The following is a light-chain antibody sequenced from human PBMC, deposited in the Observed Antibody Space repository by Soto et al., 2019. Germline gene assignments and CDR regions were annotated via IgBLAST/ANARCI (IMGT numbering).Light chain of an antibody. CDR3: GTCDSSLSAWV. Sequence: QSVLTQPPSVSAAPGQKVTISCSGSSSNIGHNYVSWYQQLPGTAPTLLLYDNNKRPSGIPDRFSGSKSGTSATLGITGLQTGDEADYYCGTCDSSLSAWVFGGGTNLTVL. CDR1: SSNIGHNY. CDR2: DNN. V-gene: IGLV1-51*01. J-gene: IGLJ3*02.